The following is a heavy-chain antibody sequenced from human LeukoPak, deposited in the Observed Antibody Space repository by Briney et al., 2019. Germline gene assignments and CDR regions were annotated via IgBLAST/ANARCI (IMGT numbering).Heavy chain of an antibody. D-gene: IGHD3-10*01. J-gene: IGHJ5*02. V-gene: IGHV1-69*13. Sequence: AASVTVSCKASGGTFSSYAISWVRQAPGQGLEWMGGIIPIFGTANYAQKFQGRVTITADESTSTAYMELSSLRSEDTAVYYCARGGYYGSGNDFRFDPWGQGTLVTVSS. CDR3: ARGGYYGSGNDFRFDP. CDR2: IIPIFGTA. CDR1: GGTFSSYA.